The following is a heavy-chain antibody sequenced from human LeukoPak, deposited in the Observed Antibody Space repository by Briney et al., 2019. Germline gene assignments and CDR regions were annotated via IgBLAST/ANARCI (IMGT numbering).Heavy chain of an antibody. V-gene: IGHV3-30*02. CDR1: GFTFSSYG. Sequence: GGSLRLSCAASGFTFSSYGMHWVRQAPGKGLEWVAFIRYDGSNKYYADSVKGRFTISRDNAKNSLYLQMNSLKAEDTAIYYCATSIGVAVAFDFWGQGTLVTVSS. D-gene: IGHD6-19*01. J-gene: IGHJ4*02. CDR2: IRYDGSNK. CDR3: ATSIGVAVAFDF.